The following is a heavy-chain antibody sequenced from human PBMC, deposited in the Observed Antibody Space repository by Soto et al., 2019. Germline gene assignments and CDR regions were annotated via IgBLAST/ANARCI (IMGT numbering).Heavy chain of an antibody. V-gene: IGHV4-4*02. CDR3: ARDRYSSGWYRFAY. D-gene: IGHD6-19*01. J-gene: IGHJ4*02. CDR1: GGSISSSNW. CDR2: IYHSGST. Sequence: PSETLSLTCAVSGGSISSSNWWSWVRQPPGKGLEWIGEIYHSGSTNYNPSLKSRVTISVDKSKNQFSLKLSSVTAADTAVYYCARDRYSSGWYRFAYWGQGTLVTVYS.